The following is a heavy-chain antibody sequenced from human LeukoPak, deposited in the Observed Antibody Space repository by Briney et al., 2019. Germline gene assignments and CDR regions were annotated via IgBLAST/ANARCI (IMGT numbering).Heavy chain of an antibody. V-gene: IGHV1-18*01. CDR1: GYTFTNFD. D-gene: IGHD6-6*01. CDR2: ISAYNGNT. J-gene: IGHJ4*02. Sequence: ASVKVSCKASGYTFTNFDINWVRQAPGQGLEWMGWISAYNGNTNYAQKLQGRVTMTTDTSTSTAYLELRSLRSDDTAVYYCARWSSSSPSRFDYWGQGTLVTVSS. CDR3: ARWSSSSPSRFDY.